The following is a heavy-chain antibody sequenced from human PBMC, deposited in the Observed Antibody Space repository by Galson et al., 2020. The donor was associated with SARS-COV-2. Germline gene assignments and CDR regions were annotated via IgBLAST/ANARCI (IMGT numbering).Heavy chain of an antibody. CDR3: ARVKGDQLFHWYFDL. V-gene: IGHV3-23*01. D-gene: IGHD2-2*01. J-gene: IGHJ2*01. CDR2: IRNNGGST. Sequence: TGGSLRLSFAASGFTFISYAISWVRQAPGKGLEWVSGIRNNGGSTYYAASVKGRLSISRDNSKKTVYLEMNNLRAEDTAVYYCARVKGDQLFHWYFDLWGRGTLVTVSS. CDR1: GFTFISYA.